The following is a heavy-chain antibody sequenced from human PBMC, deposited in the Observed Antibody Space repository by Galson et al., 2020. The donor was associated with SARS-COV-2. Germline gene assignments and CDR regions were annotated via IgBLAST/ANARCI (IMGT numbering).Heavy chain of an antibody. D-gene: IGHD3-9*01. CDR3: ARRPLVRYFDWLLYRGYFDY. CDR2: IYYSGST. J-gene: IGHJ4*02. V-gene: IGHV4-39*01. Sequence: ASETLSLTCTVSGGSISSSSYYWGWIRQPPGKGLEWIGSIYYSGSTYYNPSLKSRVTISVDTSKNQFSLKLSSVTAADTAVYYCARRPLVRYFDWLLYRGYFDYWGQGTLVTVSS. CDR1: GGSISSSSYY.